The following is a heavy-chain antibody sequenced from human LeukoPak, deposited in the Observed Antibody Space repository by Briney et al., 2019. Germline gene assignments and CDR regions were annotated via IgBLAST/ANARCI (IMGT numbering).Heavy chain of an antibody. V-gene: IGHV3-30*04. J-gene: IGHJ4*02. Sequence: GGSLRLSCAASGFNFSSYAMHWVRQAPGKGLEWVAVISYDGSNKYYADSVKGRFTISRDNSKNTLYLQMNSLRAEDTAVYYCAREGSHWIQLWFDYWGQGTLVTVSS. D-gene: IGHD5-18*01. CDR3: AREGSHWIQLWFDY. CDR2: ISYDGSNK. CDR1: GFNFSSYA.